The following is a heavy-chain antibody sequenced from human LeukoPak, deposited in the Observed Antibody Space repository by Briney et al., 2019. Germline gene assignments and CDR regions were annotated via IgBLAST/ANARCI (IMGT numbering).Heavy chain of an antibody. CDR2: ISITSNTI. CDR3: ARGALDAYDS. V-gene: IGHV3-48*04. CDR1: GFTFSTYA. Sequence: GESLRLSCAASGFTFSTYAMNWVRQAPGKGLEWVSYISITSNTIHYADSVKGRFTISRDNTKNSLHLQMTRLRADDTAVYYCARGALDAYDSWGQGTPVTVSS. D-gene: IGHD5-24*01. J-gene: IGHJ5*01.